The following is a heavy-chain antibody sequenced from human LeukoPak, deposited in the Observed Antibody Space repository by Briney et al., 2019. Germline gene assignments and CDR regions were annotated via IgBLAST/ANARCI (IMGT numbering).Heavy chain of an antibody. D-gene: IGHD5-18*01. Sequence: GGSLRLSCAASGFTFSSYSMNWVRQAPGKGLEWVSYISSSSSAIYYADSVKGRFTISRDNAKNSLYLQMNSLRAEDTAVYYCARDRKGIQLWSDYYGMDVWGQGTTVTVSS. CDR2: ISSSSSAI. J-gene: IGHJ6*02. CDR3: ARDRKGIQLWSDYYGMDV. CDR1: GFTFSSYS. V-gene: IGHV3-48*04.